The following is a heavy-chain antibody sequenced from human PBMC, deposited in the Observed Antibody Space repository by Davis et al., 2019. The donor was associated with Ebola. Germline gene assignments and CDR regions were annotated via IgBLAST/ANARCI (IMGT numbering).Heavy chain of an antibody. V-gene: IGHV4-34*01. CDR2: INHSGST. Sequence: PSETLSLTCAVYGGSFSGYYWSWIRQPPGKGLEWIGEINHSGSTNYNPSLKSRVTISVDTSKNQFSLKLSSVTAADTAVYYCAAVAGPRHYYYMDVWGKGTTVTVSS. D-gene: IGHD6-19*01. CDR1: GGSFSGYY. CDR3: AAVAGPRHYYYMDV. J-gene: IGHJ6*03.